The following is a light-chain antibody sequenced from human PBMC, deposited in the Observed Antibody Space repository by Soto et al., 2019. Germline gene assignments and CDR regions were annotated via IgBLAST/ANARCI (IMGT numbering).Light chain of an antibody. J-gene: IGKJ2*01. CDR3: QQTYIPPNT. V-gene: IGKV1-39*01. Sequence: DIQMTQSPSSLSASVGDRVTITCRASQSIWGYLNWYQQKPGEAPKFLIYLASSLQSGVPSRFSGSGSGTEFTLTISSLQPEDFAAYYCQQTYIPPNTFGQGTQLEIK. CDR1: QSIWGY. CDR2: LAS.